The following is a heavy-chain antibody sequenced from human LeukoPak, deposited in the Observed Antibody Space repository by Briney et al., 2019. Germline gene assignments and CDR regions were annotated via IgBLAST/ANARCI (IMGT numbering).Heavy chain of an antibody. CDR1: DYSINSGYY. CDR3: ARGDCSGSICYSPMDV. J-gene: IGHJ6*03. CDR2: IYRSGST. Sequence: SETLSLTCTVSDYSINSGYYWVWIRQPPGKGLEWIGSIYRSGSTNYNPSLKSRVTISVDTSKNQFSLKVSSVTAADTAVYYCARGDCSGSICYSPMDVWGTGTTVTVSS. V-gene: IGHV4-38-2*02. D-gene: IGHD2-21*01.